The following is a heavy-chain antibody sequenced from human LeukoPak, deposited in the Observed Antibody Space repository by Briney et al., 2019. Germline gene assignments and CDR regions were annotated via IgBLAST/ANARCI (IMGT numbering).Heavy chain of an antibody. V-gene: IGHV4-39*01. Sequence: TSETLSLTCTVSGGSISSSSYYWGWIRQPPGKGLEWIGSIYYSGSTYYNPSLKSRVTISVDTSKNQFSLKLSSVTAADTAVYYCARHMRQQWLANDYWGQGTLVTVSS. CDR2: IYYSGST. J-gene: IGHJ4*02. CDR3: ARHMRQQWLANDY. D-gene: IGHD6-19*01. CDR1: GGSISSSSYY.